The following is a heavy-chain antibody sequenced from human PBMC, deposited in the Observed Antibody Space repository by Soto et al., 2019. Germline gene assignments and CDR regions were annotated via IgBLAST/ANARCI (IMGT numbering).Heavy chain of an antibody. D-gene: IGHD3-9*01. J-gene: IGHJ5*02. CDR2: ISYDGGNK. Sequence: PGGSLRLSCAASGFTFSSYGMHWVRQAPGKGLEWVAVISYDGGNKYYADSVKGRFTISRDNSKNTLYLQMNSLRAEDTAVYYCAKIAYYDILSGSRKYNWFDPWGQGTLVTVSS. V-gene: IGHV3-30*18. CDR3: AKIAYYDILSGSRKYNWFDP. CDR1: GFTFSSYG.